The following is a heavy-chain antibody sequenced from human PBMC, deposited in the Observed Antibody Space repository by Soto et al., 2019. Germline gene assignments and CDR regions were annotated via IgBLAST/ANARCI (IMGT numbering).Heavy chain of an antibody. CDR1: GFTFSSYA. Sequence: PGGSLRLSCAASGFTFSSYAMHWVRQAPGKGLEWVAVISYDGSNKYYADSVKGRFTISRDNSKNTLYLQMNSLRAEDTAVYYCARDKGESYYYYYGLDVWGQGTTVTLSS. D-gene: IGHD3-16*01. J-gene: IGHJ6*02. CDR2: ISYDGSNK. V-gene: IGHV3-30-3*01. CDR3: ARDKGESYYYYYGLDV.